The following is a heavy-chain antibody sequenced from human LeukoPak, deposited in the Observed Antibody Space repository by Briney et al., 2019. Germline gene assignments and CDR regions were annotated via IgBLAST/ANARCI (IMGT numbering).Heavy chain of an antibody. V-gene: IGHV7-4-1*02. D-gene: IGHD3-3*01. J-gene: IGHJ3*02. CDR3: ARDGDGDFWSGYQVNAFDI. Sequence: GASVKVSCKASGYTFTSYAMNWVRQAPGQGLEWMGWINTNTGNPTYAQGFTGRFVFSLDTSVSTAYLQISSLKAEDTAVYYCARDGDGDFWSGYQVNAFDIWGQGTMVTVSS. CDR2: INTNTGNP. CDR1: GYTFTSYA.